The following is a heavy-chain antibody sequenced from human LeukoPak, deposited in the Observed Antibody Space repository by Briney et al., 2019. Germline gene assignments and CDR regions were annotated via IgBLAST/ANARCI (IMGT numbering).Heavy chain of an antibody. CDR3: AREAHSRDGYNSGDGDFDY. J-gene: IGHJ4*02. V-gene: IGHV3-11*01. CDR1: GFTFSDYY. CDR2: ISSSGSTI. D-gene: IGHD5-24*01. Sequence: GGSLRLSCAASGFTFSDYYMSWIRQASGKGLEWVSYISSSGSTIYYADSVKGRFTISRDNAKNSLYLQMNSLRAEDTAVYYCAREAHSRDGYNSGDGDFDYWGQGTLVTVSS.